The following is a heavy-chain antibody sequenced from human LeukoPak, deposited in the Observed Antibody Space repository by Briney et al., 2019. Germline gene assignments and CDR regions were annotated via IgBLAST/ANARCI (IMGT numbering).Heavy chain of an antibody. D-gene: IGHD4-11*01. CDR2: IYYSGIT. J-gene: IGHJ4*02. CDR3: ARGTTTVTH. CDR1: GASINSYY. V-gene: IGHV4-59*08. Sequence: PSETLSLTCTVSGASINSYYWSWIRQPPGKGLEWLGYIYYSGITNYNPSLKSRVTISVDTSRNRFSLKLSSVTAADTAVYYCARGTTTVTHWGQGTLVTVSS.